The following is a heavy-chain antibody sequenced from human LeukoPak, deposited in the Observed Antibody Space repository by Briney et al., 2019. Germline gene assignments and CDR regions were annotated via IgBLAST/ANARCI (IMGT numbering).Heavy chain of an antibody. CDR2: IIPIFGTA. CDR3: ARGGRSYYGSGSYYPFDY. CDR1: GGTFSSYA. D-gene: IGHD3-10*01. V-gene: IGHV1-69*13. Sequence: GASVKVSCKASGGTFSSYAISWVRQAPGQGLEWMGGIIPIFGTANYAQKFQGRVTITADESTSTAYMEPSSLRSEDTAVYYCARGGRSYYGSGSYYPFDYWGQGTLVTVSS. J-gene: IGHJ4*02.